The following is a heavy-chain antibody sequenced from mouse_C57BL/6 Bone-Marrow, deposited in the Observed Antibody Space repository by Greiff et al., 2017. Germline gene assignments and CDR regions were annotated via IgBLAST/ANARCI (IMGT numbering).Heavy chain of an antibody. J-gene: IGHJ4*01. CDR2: ISSGGSYT. V-gene: IGHV5-6*02. CDR3: ARQDYGSSYVPHYYAMDY. Sequence: DVMLVESGGDLVKPGGSLKLSCAAPGFTFSSYGMSWVRQTPDKRLAWVATISSGGSYTYYPDSVKGRFTISRDNAKNTLYLQMSSLKSEDTAMYYCARQDYGSSYVPHYYAMDYWGQGTSVTVSS. D-gene: IGHD1-1*01. CDR1: GFTFSSYG.